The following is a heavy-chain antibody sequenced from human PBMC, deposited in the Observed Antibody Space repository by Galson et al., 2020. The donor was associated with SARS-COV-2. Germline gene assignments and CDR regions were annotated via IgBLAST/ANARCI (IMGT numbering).Heavy chain of an antibody. J-gene: IGHJ3*02. CDR2: IYYSGST. V-gene: IGHV4-39*07. CDR3: ARDRAPRYYDFWSGYDPAFDI. Sequence: ETSETLSLTCTVSGGSISSSSYYWGWIRQPPGKGLEWIGSIYYSGSTYYNPSLKSRVTISVDTSKNQFSLKLSSVTAADTAVYYCARDRAPRYYDFWSGYDPAFDIWGQGTMVTVSS. CDR1: GGSISSSSYY. D-gene: IGHD3-3*01.